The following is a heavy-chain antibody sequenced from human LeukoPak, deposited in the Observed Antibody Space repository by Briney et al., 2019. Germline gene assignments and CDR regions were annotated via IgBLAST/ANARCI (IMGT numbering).Heavy chain of an antibody. J-gene: IGHJ5*02. V-gene: IGHV3-23*01. Sequence: PGGSLRLSCAASGFTFSSYAMSWVRQAPGKGLEWVSAISGSGGSTYYADSVKGRFTISKDNSKNTLYLQMNSLRAEDTAVYYCAKDGSYGDYGENWFDPWGQGTLVTVSS. CDR1: GFTFSSYA. CDR2: ISGSGGST. CDR3: AKDGSYGDYGENWFDP. D-gene: IGHD4-17*01.